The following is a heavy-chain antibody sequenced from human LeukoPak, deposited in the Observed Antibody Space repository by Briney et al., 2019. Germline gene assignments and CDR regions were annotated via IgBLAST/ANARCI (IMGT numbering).Heavy chain of an antibody. J-gene: IGHJ3*02. CDR1: GGTFSSYT. V-gene: IGHV1-69*02. CDR2: IIPILGIA. Sequence: SVKVSCKASGGTFSSYTISWVRQAPGQGLEWMGRIIPILGIANYAQKFQGRVMITADKSTSTAYMELSSLRSEDTAVYYCATSGSLRHAFDIWGQGTMVTVSS. CDR3: ATSGSLRHAFDI. D-gene: IGHD1-26*01.